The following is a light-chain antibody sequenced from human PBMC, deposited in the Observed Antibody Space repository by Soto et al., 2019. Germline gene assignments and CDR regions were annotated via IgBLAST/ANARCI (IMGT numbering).Light chain of an antibody. V-gene: IGKV3-15*01. J-gene: IGKJ4*01. CDR2: DAS. CDR1: QSVSTN. Sequence: ETVMTQSAAALSVSVGERVTLSCRASQSVSTNLAWYQQRPGQAPRLLIHDASTRATGVPDRISGSGSGTDFTLTISSLQPDDFATYYCQQYQSFSLTFGGGTKVDIK. CDR3: QQYQSFSLT.